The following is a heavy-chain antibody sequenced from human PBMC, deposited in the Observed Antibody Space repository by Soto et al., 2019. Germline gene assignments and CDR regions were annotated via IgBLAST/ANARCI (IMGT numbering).Heavy chain of an antibody. J-gene: IGHJ3*02. D-gene: IGHD1-1*01. CDR3: ARDLRMLEPFAYGI. V-gene: IGHV3-33*01. Sequence: SLRLSCAASGFTFSSYGMHWVRQAPGKGLEWVAVIWYDGSNKYYADSVKGRFTISRDNSKNTLYLQMNSLRAEDTAVYYCARDLRMLEPFAYGIWGQGTMVTVSS. CDR1: GFTFSSYG. CDR2: IWYDGSNK.